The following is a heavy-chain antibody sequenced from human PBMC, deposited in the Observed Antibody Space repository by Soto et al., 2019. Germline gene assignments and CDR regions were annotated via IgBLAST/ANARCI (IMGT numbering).Heavy chain of an antibody. CDR1: GFTFSSYA. D-gene: IGHD1-26*01. CDR2: ISYDGSNK. Sequence: QVQLVESGGGVVQPGRSLRLSCAASGFTFSSYAMHWVRQAPGKGLEWVAVISYDGSNKYYADYVKGRFTISRDNSKNTLYLQMNSLRAEDTAVYYCARDMDSGSYYTPYYFDYWGQGTLVTVSS. CDR3: ARDMDSGSYYTPYYFDY. V-gene: IGHV3-30-3*01. J-gene: IGHJ4*02.